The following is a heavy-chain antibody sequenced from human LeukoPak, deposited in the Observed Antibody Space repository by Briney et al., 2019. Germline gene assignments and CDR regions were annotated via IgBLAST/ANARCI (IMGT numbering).Heavy chain of an antibody. D-gene: IGHD3-22*01. CDR3: ARRDDSSGYHKIFDY. CDR2: IHSSGNT. Sequence: SETLSLTCTVSGASISGSSYYWRWIRQPPGQGLEWIGTIHSSGNTYYNPSLKSRVTISIDTSKNQFYLKLSSLTAADTAVYYCARRDDSSGYHKIFDYWGPGTLVTVSS. CDR1: GASISGSSYY. J-gene: IGHJ4*02. V-gene: IGHV4-39*01.